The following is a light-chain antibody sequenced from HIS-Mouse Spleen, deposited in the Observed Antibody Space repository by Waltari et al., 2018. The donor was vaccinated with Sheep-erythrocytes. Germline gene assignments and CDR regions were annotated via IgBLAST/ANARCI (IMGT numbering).Light chain of an antibody. V-gene: IGKV3-11*01. J-gene: IGKJ4*01. CDR3: QRRSNWLT. Sequence: EIVVTRSPATLSLSPGERATLSCRASQSVSSYLAWYQQKPGQAPRPLIYDASNRATGIPARFSGSGSGTDFTLTISSLVPEDMAVYYCQRRSNWLTFGGGTKVEIK. CDR1: QSVSSY. CDR2: DAS.